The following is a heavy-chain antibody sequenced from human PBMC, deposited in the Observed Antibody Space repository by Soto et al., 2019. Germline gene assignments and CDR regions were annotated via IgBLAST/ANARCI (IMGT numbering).Heavy chain of an antibody. J-gene: IGHJ4*02. V-gene: IGHV4-30-2*01. D-gene: IGHD6-13*01. CDR2: IYHSGST. CDR1: GGSISSGGYS. Sequence: QLQLQESGSGLVKPSQTLSLTCAVSGGSISSGGYSWSWIRQPPGKGLEWIGYIYHSGSTYYNPSLKSRVTISVDRSKNQFSLKLSSVTAADTAVYYCASGQQLVRNYWGQGPLVTVSS. CDR3: ASGQQLVRNY.